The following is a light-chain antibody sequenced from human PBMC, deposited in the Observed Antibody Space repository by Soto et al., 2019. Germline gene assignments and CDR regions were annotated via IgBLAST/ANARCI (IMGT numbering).Light chain of an antibody. CDR2: LDD. CDR3: AAWADGLNGVV. J-gene: IGLJ1*01. Sequence: QSVLTQPPSVSEAPRQRVTLSCSGSRSNIGNNAVNWYQQVPGKAPKLLIYLDDLVPSGVSDRFSGSKSGTSAALTISGLQSEDEADYYCAAWADGLNGVVFGTGTKLTVL. V-gene: IGLV1-36*01. CDR1: RSNIGNNA.